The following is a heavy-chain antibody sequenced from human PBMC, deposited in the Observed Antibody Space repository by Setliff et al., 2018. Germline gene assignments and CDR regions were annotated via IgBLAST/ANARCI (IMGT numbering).Heavy chain of an antibody. CDR1: GFTFDDYT. CDR3: AKVAVSSWHIQNKYGMDV. D-gene: IGHD6-13*01. CDR2: ISWDGGST. V-gene: IGHV3-43*01. Sequence: GESLRLSCAASGFTFDDYTMHWVRQAPGKGLEWVSLISWDGGSTYYADSVEGRFTISRDNSKNSLYLQMNSLRTEDTALYYCAKVAVSSWHIQNKYGMDVWGQGTTVTVSS. J-gene: IGHJ6*02.